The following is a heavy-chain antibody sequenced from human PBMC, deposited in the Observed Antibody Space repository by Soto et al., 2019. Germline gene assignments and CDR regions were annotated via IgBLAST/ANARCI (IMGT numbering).Heavy chain of an antibody. J-gene: IGHJ4*02. CDR3: TLQVSGPY. CDR2: IYSGVIT. CDR1: WFNVSSNY. V-gene: IGHV3-53*01. Sequence: PGGSLRLSCAAAWFNVSSNYMSWVRQAPGNGLDWLSVIYSGVITYXXESVKGRXXLSRDNSKNTLNLQMNSLRAEDTALYYCTLQVSGPYWGQGT. D-gene: IGHD1-1*01.